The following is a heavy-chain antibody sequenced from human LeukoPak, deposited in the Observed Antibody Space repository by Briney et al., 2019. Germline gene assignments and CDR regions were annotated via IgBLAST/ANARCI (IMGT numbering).Heavy chain of an antibody. Sequence: PGGSLRLSCAASGFTFSSYWMHWVRQAPGKGLVWVSRINTDGSSTSYADSVKGRFTISRDNAKNTLYLQMNSLRAEDTAVYYCARWGCSSTSCRYYFDYWGQGTLVTVSS. J-gene: IGHJ4*02. CDR3: ARWGCSSTSCRYYFDY. D-gene: IGHD2-2*01. CDR2: INTDGSST. V-gene: IGHV3-74*01. CDR1: GFTFSSYW.